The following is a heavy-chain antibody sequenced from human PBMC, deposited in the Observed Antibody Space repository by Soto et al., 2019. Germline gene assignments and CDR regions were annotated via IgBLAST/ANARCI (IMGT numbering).Heavy chain of an antibody. V-gene: IGHV3-30*18. Sequence: GGSLRLSCAASGFTFSSYGMHWVRQAPGKGLEWVAVISYDGSNKYYADSVKGRFTISRDNSKNTLYLQMNSLRAEDTAVYYCAKDQFRYSSSWYVPIFDYWGQGTLVTVSS. CDR3: AKDQFRYSSSWYVPIFDY. J-gene: IGHJ4*02. D-gene: IGHD6-13*01. CDR2: ISYDGSNK. CDR1: GFTFSSYG.